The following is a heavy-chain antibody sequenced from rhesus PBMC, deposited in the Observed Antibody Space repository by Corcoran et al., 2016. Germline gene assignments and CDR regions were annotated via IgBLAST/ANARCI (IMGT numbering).Heavy chain of an antibody. CDR2: IGGSSGST. D-gene: IGHD6-31*01. Sequence: QVQLQESGPGVVKPSETLSLTCAVSGGPFSGYYLWSWILQPPGKGLEWIGYIGGSSGSTNYNPSLKSRVTISKDTSKNQFSLKLSSVTAADTAVYYCARDRGSGWFDYWGQGVLVTVSS. V-gene: IGHV4-127*01. CDR3: ARDRGSGWFDY. J-gene: IGHJ4*01. CDR1: GGPFSGYY.